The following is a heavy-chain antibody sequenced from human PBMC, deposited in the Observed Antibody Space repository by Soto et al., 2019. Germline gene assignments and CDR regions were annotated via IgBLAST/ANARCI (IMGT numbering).Heavy chain of an antibody. CDR2: VNPNSGNT. CDR1: GYTFTSYD. D-gene: IGHD3-3*01. V-gene: IGHV1-8*01. J-gene: IGHJ5*02. CDR3: ARGRGYYDFWSLRP. Sequence: ASVKVSCKASGYTFTSYDINWVRQATGQGLEWMGWVNPNSGNTGYAQKFQGRVTMTRNTSISTAYMELSSLRSEDTAVYYCARGRGYYDFWSLRPWGQGTLVTVSS.